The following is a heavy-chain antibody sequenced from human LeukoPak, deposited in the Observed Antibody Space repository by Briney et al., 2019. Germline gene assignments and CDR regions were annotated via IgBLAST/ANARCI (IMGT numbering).Heavy chain of an antibody. D-gene: IGHD2-2*01. CDR2: IDWDDDK. V-gene: IGHV2-70*20. CDR1: GFSLSTSGMC. Sequence: SGPALVKPTQTLTLTCTFSGFSLSTSGMCVSWVRQPPGKALEWLALIDWDDDKYYSTSLKTRLTISKDTSKNQVVLTMTNMDPVDTATYYCARMWDEGSSTSCYTNGWFDPWGQGTLVTASS. J-gene: IGHJ5*02. CDR3: ARMWDEGSSTSCYTNGWFDP.